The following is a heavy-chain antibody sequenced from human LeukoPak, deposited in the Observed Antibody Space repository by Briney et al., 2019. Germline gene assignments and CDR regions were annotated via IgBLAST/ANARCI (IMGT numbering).Heavy chain of an antibody. Sequence: GGSLRLSCAASGFTFSGSAMHWVRQASGKGLEWVGRIRSKANSYATAYAASVKGRFTISRDDSKNTAYLQMNSLRAEDTAVYYCARVGYYYDSSGYYSYWGQGTLVTVSS. J-gene: IGHJ4*02. CDR3: ARVGYYYDSSGYYSY. V-gene: IGHV3-73*01. CDR2: IRSKANSYAT. CDR1: GFTFSGSA. D-gene: IGHD3-22*01.